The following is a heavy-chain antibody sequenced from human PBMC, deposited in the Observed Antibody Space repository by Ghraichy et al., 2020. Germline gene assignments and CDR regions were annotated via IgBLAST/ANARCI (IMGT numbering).Heavy chain of an antibody. J-gene: IGHJ4*02. D-gene: IGHD6-19*01. CDR3: AGMSRGRIAVAGTDSWSDY. CDR2: ISNNGGTT. V-gene: IGHV3-64*01. CDR1: GFSFSSYA. Sequence: GGSLRLSCVASGFSFSSYAMHWVRQAPGKGLEYVSAISNNGGTTYYANSVKGRFTISRDNSKSTVYLQMGSLRAEDTAVYYCAGMSRGRIAVAGTDSWSDYWGQGTQVTVSS.